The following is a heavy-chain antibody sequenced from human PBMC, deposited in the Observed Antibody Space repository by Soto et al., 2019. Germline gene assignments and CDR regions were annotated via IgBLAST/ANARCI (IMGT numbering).Heavy chain of an antibody. V-gene: IGHV3-64D*06. D-gene: IGHD5-12*01. J-gene: IGHJ6*02. CDR1: GFTFSSYA. CDR2: ISSNGGST. CDR3: VKVGRGYSGYDDYYGMDV. Sequence: PGGSLRLSCSASGFTFSSYAMHWVRQAPGKGLEYVSAISSNGGSTYYADSVKGRFTISRDNSKNTLYLQMSSLRAEDTAVYYCVKVGRGYSGYDDYYGMDVWGQGTTVTVSS.